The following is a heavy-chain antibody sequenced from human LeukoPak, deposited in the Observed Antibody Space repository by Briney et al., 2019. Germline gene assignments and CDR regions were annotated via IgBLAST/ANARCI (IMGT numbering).Heavy chain of an antibody. V-gene: IGHV3-23*01. D-gene: IGHD3-9*01. CDR2: ISGSGTNT. J-gene: IGHJ6*03. CDR3: ARVGFTILTGYYYYYMDV. CDR1: GFTFSSYG. Sequence: GGSLRLSCAASGFTFSSYGMSWVRQAPGKGLEWVSVISGSGTNTYYADSVKGRFTISRDNSKNTLYLQMNSLRAEDTAVYYCARVGFTILTGYYYYYMDVWGKGTTVTISS.